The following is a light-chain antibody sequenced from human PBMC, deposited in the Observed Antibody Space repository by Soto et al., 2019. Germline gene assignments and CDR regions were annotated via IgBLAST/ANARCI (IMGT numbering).Light chain of an antibody. J-gene: IGKJ5*01. CDR3: QQYNNWPPIT. Sequence: EIVLTQSPGTLSLSPGERVTLSCRASQSVSSSYLAWYQQKPGQAPRLLIYGASRRATGIPARFSGSGSGTKFTLTISSLQSEDFAVYYCQQYNNWPPITFGQGTRLEIK. CDR2: GAS. CDR1: QSVSSSY. V-gene: IGKV3-15*01.